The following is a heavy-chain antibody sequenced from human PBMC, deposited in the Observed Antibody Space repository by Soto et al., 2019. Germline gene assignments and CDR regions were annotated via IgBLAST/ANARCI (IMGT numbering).Heavy chain of an antibody. CDR2: ISGRGDNT. CDR1: GFTFSSYA. V-gene: IGHV3-23*01. D-gene: IGHD6-13*01. J-gene: IGHJ4*02. Sequence: PGGSLRLSFAASGFTFSSYAMSWVRQAPGKGLEWVSAISGRGDNTYYADSVKGRFTISRDNSKNTLYLQMNSLRAEDTAVYYCAISRYSSSWYYFDYWGQGTLVTVSS. CDR3: AISRYSSSWYYFDY.